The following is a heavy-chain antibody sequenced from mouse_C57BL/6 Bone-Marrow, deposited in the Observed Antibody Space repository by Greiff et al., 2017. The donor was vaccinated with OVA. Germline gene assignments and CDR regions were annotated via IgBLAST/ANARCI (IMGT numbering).Heavy chain of an antibody. Sequence: EVKLMESGGGLVKPGGSLKLSCAASGFTFSSYTMSWVRQTPEKRLEWVATISGGGGNTYYPDSVKGRFTISRDNAKNTLYLQMSSLRSEDTALDYCARHEGWLRYFDVWGTGTTVTVSS. CDR3: ARHEGWLRYFDV. V-gene: IGHV5-9*01. D-gene: IGHD2-3*01. CDR1: GFTFSSYT. CDR2: ISGGGGNT. J-gene: IGHJ1*03.